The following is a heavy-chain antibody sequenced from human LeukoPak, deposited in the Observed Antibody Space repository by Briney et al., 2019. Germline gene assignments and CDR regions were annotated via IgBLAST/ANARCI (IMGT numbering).Heavy chain of an antibody. Sequence: ASVKVSCKASGGTFSSYAISWVRQAPGQGLEWMGRIIPILGIANYAQKLRGRVTITADKSTSTAYMELSSLRSEDTAVYYCASVDYGGKYYFDYWGQGTLVTVSS. CDR2: IIPILGIA. CDR3: ASVDYGGKYYFDY. D-gene: IGHD4-23*01. V-gene: IGHV1-69*04. CDR1: GGTFSSYA. J-gene: IGHJ4*02.